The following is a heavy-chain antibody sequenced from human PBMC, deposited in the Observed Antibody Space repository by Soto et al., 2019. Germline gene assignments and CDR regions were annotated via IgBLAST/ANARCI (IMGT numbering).Heavy chain of an antibody. Sequence: SETLSLTCAVYGGSFSGYYWSWIRQPPGKGLEWIGEINHSGSTNYNPSLKSRVTISVDTSKNQFSLKLSSVTAADTAVYYCARVPSYCTNGVCYRNWFDPWGQGTLVTVSS. D-gene: IGHD2-8*01. CDR3: ARVPSYCTNGVCYRNWFDP. CDR2: INHSGST. CDR1: GGSFSGYY. J-gene: IGHJ5*02. V-gene: IGHV4-34*01.